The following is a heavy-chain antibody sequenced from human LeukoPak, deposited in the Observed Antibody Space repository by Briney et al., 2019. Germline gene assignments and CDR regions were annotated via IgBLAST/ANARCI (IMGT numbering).Heavy chain of an antibody. CDR3: WGKGYSGSYSTHDTDI. J-gene: IGHJ3*02. V-gene: IGHV3-21*01. CDR2: ISSSSSYI. Sequence: GGSLRLSCAASGFNFNIYAMSWVRQAPGKGLEWVSSISSSSSYIYYADSVKGRFTISRDNAKNSLYLQMNSLRAEDTAVYYCWGKGYSGSYSTHDTDIWGQGTMVTVSS. D-gene: IGHD1-26*01. CDR1: GFNFNIYA.